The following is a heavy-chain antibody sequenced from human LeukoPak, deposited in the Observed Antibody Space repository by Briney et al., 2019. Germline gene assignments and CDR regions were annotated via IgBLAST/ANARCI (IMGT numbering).Heavy chain of an antibody. V-gene: IGHV4-59*12. CDR1: GGSISPYY. CDR2: IYYSGST. Sequence: SQTLSLTCTVSGGSISPYYWSWIRRPPGKGLERIGYIYYSGSTNYTPSLTSRVTMSVDTSKDQFSLKLSSVTAADTAVYYCARAPGIMSGNWRFDYWGQGTLVTVSS. D-gene: IGHD3-16*01. J-gene: IGHJ4*02. CDR3: ARAPGIMSGNWRFDY.